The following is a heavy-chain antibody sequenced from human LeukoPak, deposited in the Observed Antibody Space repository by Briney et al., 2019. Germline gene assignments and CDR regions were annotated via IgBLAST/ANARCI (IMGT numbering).Heavy chain of an antibody. CDR1: GYTFTGYY. V-gene: IGHV1-2*02. Sequence: GASVKVSCKASGYTFTGYYMHWVRQAPGQGLEWMGWINPNSGGTNYAQKFQGRVTMTRDTSISTAYMELSRLRSDDTAVYYCARSLALLWFGELHPYYFDYWGQGTLVTVSS. CDR3: ARSLALLWFGELHPYYFDY. J-gene: IGHJ4*02. D-gene: IGHD3-10*01. CDR2: INPNSGGT.